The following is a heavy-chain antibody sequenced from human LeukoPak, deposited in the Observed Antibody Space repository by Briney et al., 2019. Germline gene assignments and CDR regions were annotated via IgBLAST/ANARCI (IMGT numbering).Heavy chain of an antibody. CDR2: IYYSGST. Sequence: PSETLSLTCTVSGGSISSYYWSWIRQPPGKGLEWIGYIYYSGSTNYNPSLKSRVTISVDTSKNQFSLKLSSVTAADTAVYYCARDVCSGGSCLGNYHGIDVWGKGTTVTVSS. D-gene: IGHD2-15*01. V-gene: IGHV4-59*01. J-gene: IGHJ6*04. CDR3: ARDVCSGGSCLGNYHGIDV. CDR1: GGSISSYY.